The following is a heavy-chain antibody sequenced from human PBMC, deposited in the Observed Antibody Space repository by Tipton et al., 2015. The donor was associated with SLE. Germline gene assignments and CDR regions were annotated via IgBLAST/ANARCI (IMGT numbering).Heavy chain of an antibody. CDR1: GDSVSSNSSA. CDR3: ARVEGGVLDY. V-gene: IGHV6-1*01. CDR2: TYYRSKWYN. J-gene: IGHJ4*02. Sequence: GLVKPSQTLSLTCATSGDSVSSNSSAWNWIRQSPSRGLEWLGRTYYRSKWYNDYAVSEKSRITINPDTSKNQFSLQLSSVTAADTAVYYCARVEGGVLDYWGQGTLVTVSS.